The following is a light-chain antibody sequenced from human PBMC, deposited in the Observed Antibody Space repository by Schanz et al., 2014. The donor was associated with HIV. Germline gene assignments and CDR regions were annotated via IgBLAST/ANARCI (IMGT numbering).Light chain of an antibody. V-gene: IGKV3-15*01. CDR3: QQYNNWPLT. CDR2: GAS. Sequence: VMTQSPATLSVSPGERATLSCRASQSVSSNLAWYQQKPGQAPRLLIYGASTRATGIPARFSGSGSGTEFTLTISSLQSEDFAVYYCQQYNNWPLTFGGGTKVEIK. CDR1: QSVSSN. J-gene: IGKJ4*01.